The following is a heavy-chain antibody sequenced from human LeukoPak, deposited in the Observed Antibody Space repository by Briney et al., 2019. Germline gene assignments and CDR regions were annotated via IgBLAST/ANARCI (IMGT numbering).Heavy chain of an antibody. CDR1: GYTFTSYD. CDR2: MNPNSGNT. CDR3: ARAYSLEYDFWSGYYHPFRYGWFDP. D-gene: IGHD3-3*01. Sequence: GASVKVSCKASGYTFTSYDINWVRQATGQGLEWMGWMNPNSGNTGYAQKFQGRVTMTRNTSISTAYMELSSLRSEDTAVYYCARAYSLEYDFWSGYYHPFRYGWFDPWGQGTLVTVSS. J-gene: IGHJ5*02. V-gene: IGHV1-8*01.